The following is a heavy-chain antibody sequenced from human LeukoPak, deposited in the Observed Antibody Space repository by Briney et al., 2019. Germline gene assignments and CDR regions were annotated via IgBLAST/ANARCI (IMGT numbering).Heavy chain of an antibody. CDR3: ATVRYDSSGYYNNWFDP. CDR2: FDPEDGET. CDR1: GYTLTELS. D-gene: IGHD3-22*01. J-gene: IGHJ5*02. Sequence: ASVKVSCKVSGYTLTELSMHWVRQAPGKGLEWMGGFDPEDGETIYAQKFQGRVTMTEDTSTDTAYMELSSLRSEDTAVYYCATVRYDSSGYYNNWFDPWGQGTLVTVSS. V-gene: IGHV1-24*01.